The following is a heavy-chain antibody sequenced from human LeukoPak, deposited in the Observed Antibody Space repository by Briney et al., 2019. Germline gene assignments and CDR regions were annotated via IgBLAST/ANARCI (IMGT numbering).Heavy chain of an antibody. CDR1: GYTFTGYY. D-gene: IGHD3-10*01. V-gene: IGHV1-2*02. CDR3: ARGGYYYGSGSSDFDY. CDR2: INPNSGGT. Sequence: VASVKVSCKASGYTFTGYYMHWVRQAPGQGLEWMAWINPNSGGTNYAQKFQGRVTMTRDTSISTAYMELSRLRSDDTAVYYCARGGYYYGSGSSDFDYWGQGTLVTVSS. J-gene: IGHJ4*02.